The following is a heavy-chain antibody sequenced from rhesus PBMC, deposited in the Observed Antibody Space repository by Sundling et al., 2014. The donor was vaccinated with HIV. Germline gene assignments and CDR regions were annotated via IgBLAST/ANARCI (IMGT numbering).Heavy chain of an antibody. V-gene: IGHV4-99*01. CDR3: ARHRMMFGLVPDYGLDS. D-gene: IGHD3-3*01. CDR1: GYSISSGNY. J-gene: IGHJ6*01. CDR2: ISGSSGST. Sequence: QVQLQESGPGLVKPSETLSLTCAVSGYSISSGNYWGWIRQPPGKGLEYIGYISGSSGSTYYNPSLRSRVTISKDTSKNQFSLKLTSVTAADTALYYCARHRMMFGLVPDYGLDSWGPGVVVTVSS.